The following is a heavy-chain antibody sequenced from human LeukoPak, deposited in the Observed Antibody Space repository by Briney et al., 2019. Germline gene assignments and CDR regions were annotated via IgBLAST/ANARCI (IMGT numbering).Heavy chain of an antibody. CDR3: ARAAKTGYCSGGSCLNRGDAFDT. D-gene: IGHD2-15*01. CDR1: GFTFSSYG. Sequence: PGGSLRLSCAASGFTFSSYGMGWVRQAPGKEREWVSAISCGGGNTYYADSVKGRFTISRHNSKNTLYLQMNSLRVEDPAVYYSARAAKTGYCSGGSCLNRGDAFDTWGQGTMVTVSS. V-gene: IGHV3-23*01. CDR2: ISCGGGNT. J-gene: IGHJ3*02.